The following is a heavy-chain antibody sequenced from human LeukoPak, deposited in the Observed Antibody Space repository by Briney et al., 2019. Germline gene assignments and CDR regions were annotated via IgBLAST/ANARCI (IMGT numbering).Heavy chain of an antibody. V-gene: IGHV1-2*02. D-gene: IGHD3-10*01. CDR3: ARQFDDPYGHPFTGFLKDWFDP. CDR1: GYTFTGYY. CDR2: GNPNRGGT. J-gene: IGHJ5*02. Sequence: ASVKLSSKASGYTFTGYYKHWVRQAPGQGLGGMGGGNPNRGGTNDAQKFQGRVTMTRDTSISTAYMELSRLRSDDTAVYYCARQFDDPYGHPFTGFLKDWFDPWGQGTLVTVSS.